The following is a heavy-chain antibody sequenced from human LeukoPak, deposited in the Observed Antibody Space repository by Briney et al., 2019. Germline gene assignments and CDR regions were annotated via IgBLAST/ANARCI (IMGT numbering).Heavy chain of an antibody. CDR1: GYTFTGYY. J-gene: IGHJ5*02. V-gene: IGHV1-18*04. Sequence: GASVKVSCKASGYTFTGYYMHWVRQAPGQGLEWMGWISAYNGNTNYAQKLQGRVTMTTDTSTSTAYMELRSLRSDDTAVYYCARVRFGGSYNWFDPWGQGTLVTVSS. CDR3: ARVRFGGSYNWFDP. D-gene: IGHD1-26*01. CDR2: ISAYNGNT.